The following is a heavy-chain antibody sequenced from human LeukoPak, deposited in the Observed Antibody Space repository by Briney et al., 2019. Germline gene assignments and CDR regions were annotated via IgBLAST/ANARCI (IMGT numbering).Heavy chain of an antibody. D-gene: IGHD3-10*01. J-gene: IGHJ4*02. CDR3: ATDKWFGELSV. CDR1: GFTFSSYW. V-gene: IGHV3-7*04. CDR2: IKQDGSEK. Sequence: GGSLRLSCAASGFTFSSYWMSWVRQAPGKGLEWVANIKQDGSEKYYVDSVKGRFTISRDNAKNSLYLQMNSLRAEDTAVYYCATDKWFGELSVWGQGTLVTVSS.